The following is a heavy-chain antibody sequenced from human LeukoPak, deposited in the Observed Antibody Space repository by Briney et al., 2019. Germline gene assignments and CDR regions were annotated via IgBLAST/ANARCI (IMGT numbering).Heavy chain of an antibody. V-gene: IGHV3-30*18. CDR3: AKDRDYSYGITIDY. CDR2: ISYDGSNK. J-gene: IGHJ4*02. CDR1: GFTFSSYG. Sequence: PGGSLRLSCAASGFTFSSYGMHWVRQAPGKGLEWVAVISYDGSNKYYADSVKGRFTISRDNSKNTLYLQMNSLRAEDTAVYYCAKDRDYSYGITIDYWGQGTLVTVSS. D-gene: IGHD5-18*01.